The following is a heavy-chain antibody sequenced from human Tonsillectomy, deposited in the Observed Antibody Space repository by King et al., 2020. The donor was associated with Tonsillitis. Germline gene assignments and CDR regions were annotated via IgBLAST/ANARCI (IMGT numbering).Heavy chain of an antibody. J-gene: IGHJ5*02. Sequence: QLQESGPGLVKPSQTLSLTCTVSWGSISGGDNYWSWIRQHPGKGLEWMGYIDYSGSTYSHPPLKSRLTLALDTSKNQFSLKLSSVTGADTAVYYCGRYESGVFDPWGQGTLVTVSS. V-gene: IGHV4-31*03. CDR1: WGSISGGDNY. CDR3: GRYESGVFDP. D-gene: IGHD3-3*01. CDR2: IDYSGST.